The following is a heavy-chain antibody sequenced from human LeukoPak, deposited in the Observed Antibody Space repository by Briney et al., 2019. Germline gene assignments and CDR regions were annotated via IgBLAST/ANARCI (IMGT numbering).Heavy chain of an antibody. V-gene: IGHV3-23*01. CDR1: GFTFSSYA. CDR3: AKSLLTTATGTGRAFDI. J-gene: IGHJ3*02. CDR2: ISAGGDGT. D-gene: IGHD1-1*01. Sequence: GGSLRLSCAASGFTFSSYAMSWVRQAAGKGLEWVSGISAGGDGTYHADPVKGRFTISRDNSKNTLYLQMNSLRAEDTAEYYCAKSLLTTATGTGRAFDIWGQGTMVTVSS.